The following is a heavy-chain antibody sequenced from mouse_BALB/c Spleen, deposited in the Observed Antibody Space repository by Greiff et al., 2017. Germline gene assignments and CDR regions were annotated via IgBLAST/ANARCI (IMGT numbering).Heavy chain of an antibody. CDR2: IRSKSNNYAT. CDR3: VRSTMITTGAMDY. J-gene: IGHJ4*01. V-gene: IGHV10-1*02. D-gene: IGHD2-4*01. Sequence: EVKVVESGGGLVQPKGSLKLSCAASGFTFNTYAMNWVRQAPGKGLEWVARIRSKSNNYATYYADSVKDRFTISRDDSQSMLYLQMNNLKTEDTAMYYCVRSTMITTGAMDYWGQGTSVTVSS. CDR1: GFTFNTYA.